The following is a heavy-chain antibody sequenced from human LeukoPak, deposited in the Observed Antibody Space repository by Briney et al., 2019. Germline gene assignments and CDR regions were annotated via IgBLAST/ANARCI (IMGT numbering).Heavy chain of an antibody. D-gene: IGHD2/OR15-2a*01. Sequence: GASVKVSCKTSGYTSTGYYMHWARQAPGQGPEWMGWIRGHNVNTNYEQKFQGRVAMTTDTSTSTGYMELRSLRSDDTAVYFWARGGTSMDDCWGQETLGTVSS. CDR2: IRGHNVNT. CDR3: ARGGTSMDDC. J-gene: IGHJ4*02. V-gene: IGHV1-18*04. CDR1: GYTSTGYY.